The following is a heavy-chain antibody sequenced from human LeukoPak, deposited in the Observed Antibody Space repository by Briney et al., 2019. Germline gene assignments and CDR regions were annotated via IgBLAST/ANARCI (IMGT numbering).Heavy chain of an antibody. V-gene: IGHV4-39*02. CDR3: ARDLFPRVSPAYYDILTGRRPHYYGMDV. CDR2: IYYSGST. Sequence: SETLSLTRTVSGGSISSSSYYWGWIRQPPGKGLEWIGSIYYSGSTYYNPSLKSRVTISVDTSKNQFSLKLSSVTAADTAVYYCARDLFPRVSPAYYDILTGRRPHYYGMDVWGQGTTVTVSS. J-gene: IGHJ6*02. CDR1: GGSISSSSYY. D-gene: IGHD3-9*01.